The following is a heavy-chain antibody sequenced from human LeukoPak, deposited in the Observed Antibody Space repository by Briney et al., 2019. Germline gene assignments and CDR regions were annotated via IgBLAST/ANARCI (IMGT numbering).Heavy chain of an antibody. D-gene: IGHD1-26*01. Sequence: PGGSLRLSCAASGFTFSSYWMSWVRQAPGKGLEWVANIKQDGSEKYYADSVKGRFTISRDNAKNSLYLQMNGLRTEDTALYYCAKGVVGATAQIDFWGQGTLVTVSS. J-gene: IGHJ4*02. CDR3: AKGVVGATAQIDF. V-gene: IGHV3-7*03. CDR2: IKQDGSEK. CDR1: GFTFSSYW.